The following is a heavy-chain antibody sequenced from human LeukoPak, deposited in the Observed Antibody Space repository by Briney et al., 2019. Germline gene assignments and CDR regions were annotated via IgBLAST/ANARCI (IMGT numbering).Heavy chain of an antibody. CDR2: IYYSGST. CDR1: GGSISSYY. Sequence: SDTLSLTCTVSGGSISSYYWSWIRQPPGKGLEWIGYIYYSGSTNYTPSLKSRVTISVDTSKNQFSLKLSSVTAADTAVYYCARLDRQQLVLRSWGQGTLVTVSS. V-gene: IGHV4-59*08. D-gene: IGHD6-13*01. J-gene: IGHJ4*02. CDR3: ARLDRQQLVLRS.